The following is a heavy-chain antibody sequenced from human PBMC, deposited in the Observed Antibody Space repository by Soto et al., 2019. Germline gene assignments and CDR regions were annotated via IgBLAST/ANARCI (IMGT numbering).Heavy chain of an antibody. V-gene: IGHV1-69*08. CDR1: GGTFSSYT. J-gene: IGHJ5*02. D-gene: IGHD3-3*01. Sequence: QVQLVQSGAEVKKPGSSVKVSCKASGGTFSSYTISWVRQAPGQGLEWMGMIIPILGIANYAQKFQGRVTITADKSTSTAYRELSSLRSEDTAVYYCARDRSGITIFGVATNWFDPWGQGTLVTVSS. CDR2: IIPILGIA. CDR3: ARDRSGITIFGVATNWFDP.